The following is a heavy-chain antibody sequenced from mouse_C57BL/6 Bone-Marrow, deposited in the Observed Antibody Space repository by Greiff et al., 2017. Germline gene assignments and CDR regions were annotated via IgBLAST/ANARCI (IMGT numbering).Heavy chain of an antibody. Sequence: EVKLMESEGGLVQPGSSMKLSCTASGFTFSDYYMAWVRQVPEKGLEWVANINYDGSSTYYLDSLKSRFIISRDNAKNILYLQMSSLKSEDTATYYCARDLYGSSYGYFHVWGTGNTVTVSS. J-gene: IGHJ1*03. CDR2: INYDGSST. D-gene: IGHD1-1*01. CDR1: GFTFSDYY. V-gene: IGHV5-16*01. CDR3: ARDLYGSSYGYFHV.